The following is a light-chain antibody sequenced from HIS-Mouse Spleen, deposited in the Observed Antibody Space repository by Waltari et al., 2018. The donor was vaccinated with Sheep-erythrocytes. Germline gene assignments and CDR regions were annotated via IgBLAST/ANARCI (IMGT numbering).Light chain of an antibody. CDR1: SSDVGGYNY. CDR3: CSYAGSYNHV. CDR2: DVS. Sequence: QSALTQPRSVSGSPGQSVTIPCTGTSSDVGGYNYVSGYQHHPGKAPKLMIYDVSKRPSGVPDRFSGSKSGNTASLTISGLQAEDEADYYCCSYAGSYNHVFATGTKVTVL. V-gene: IGLV2-11*01. J-gene: IGLJ1*01.